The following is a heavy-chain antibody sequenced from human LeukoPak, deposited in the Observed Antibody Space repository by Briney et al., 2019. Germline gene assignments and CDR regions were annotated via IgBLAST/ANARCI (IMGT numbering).Heavy chain of an antibody. CDR3: AKDPIAAAGSTWFDP. V-gene: IGHV3-23*01. CDR2: ISGSGGST. CDR1: GFTFSSYA. Sequence: GGSLRLSCAASGFTFSSYAMSWVRQAPGKGLEWVSAISGSGGSTYYADSVKGRFTISRDNSKDTLYLQMNSLRAEDTAVYYCAKDPIAAAGSTWFDPWGRGTLVTVSS. J-gene: IGHJ5*02. D-gene: IGHD6-13*01.